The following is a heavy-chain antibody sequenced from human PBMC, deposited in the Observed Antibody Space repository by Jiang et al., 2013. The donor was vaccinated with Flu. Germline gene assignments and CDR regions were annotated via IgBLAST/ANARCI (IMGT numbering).Heavy chain of an antibody. CDR2: ISSSSSTI. CDR3: VWGSGEPTFDY. J-gene: IGHJ4*02. D-gene: IGHD3-16*01. Sequence: EWVSYISSSSSTIYYADSVKGRFTISRDNAKNSLYLQMNSLRAEDTAVYYCVWGSGEPTFDYWGQGTLVTVSS. V-gene: IGHV3-48*01.